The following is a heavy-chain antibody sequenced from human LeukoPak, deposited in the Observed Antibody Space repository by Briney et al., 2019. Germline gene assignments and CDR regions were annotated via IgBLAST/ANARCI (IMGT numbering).Heavy chain of an antibody. J-gene: IGHJ4*02. D-gene: IGHD3-10*01. V-gene: IGHV3-7*01. CDR2: IKQDGSEK. CDR1: GFTSSTYW. CDR3: ARDYYGSGSHDY. Sequence: GGSLTLSRAASGFTSSTYWMSWVRQAPGKGLEWVGNIKQDGSEKYYVDSVKGRFTISRDNAKNSLYLQMISLRAEDTAIYYCARDYYGSGSHDYWGQGTLVTVSS.